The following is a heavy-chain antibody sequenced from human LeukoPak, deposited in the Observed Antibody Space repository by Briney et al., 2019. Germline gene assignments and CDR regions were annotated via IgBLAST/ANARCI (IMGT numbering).Heavy chain of an antibody. J-gene: IGHJ4*02. CDR3: ARGPDCGGDCFPSTYYFDY. V-gene: IGHV3-48*03. Sequence: GGSLRLSCEASRFTFSSHEMNWVRQPPGKGLEWISYISSSSSTIYYTDSVRGRFTVSRDNTKNSLYLQMNSLRAEDAAVYDCARGPDCGGDCFPSTYYFDYWGQGTLVTVSS. CDR2: ISSSSSTI. D-gene: IGHD2-21*02. CDR1: RFTFSSHE.